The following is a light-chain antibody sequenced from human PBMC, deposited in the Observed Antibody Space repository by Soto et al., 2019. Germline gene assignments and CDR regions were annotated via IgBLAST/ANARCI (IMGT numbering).Light chain of an antibody. CDR1: QSLLHSNGNIY. CDR3: MQAIHAPRT. V-gene: IGKV2-28*01. Sequence: DIVLTQSPLSLPVTPGEPASISCRSSQSLLHSNGNIYLDWYLQKPGQSPQLLIYFGSIRASGVPDRFSGSGSGTDFTLKITRVEAEDVGVYYCMQAIHAPRTFGLGPKVEIK. CDR2: FGS. J-gene: IGKJ1*01.